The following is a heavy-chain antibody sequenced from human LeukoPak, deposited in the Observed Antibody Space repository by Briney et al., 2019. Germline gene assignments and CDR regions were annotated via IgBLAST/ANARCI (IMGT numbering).Heavy chain of an antibody. J-gene: IGHJ4*02. D-gene: IGHD6-13*01. Sequence: PRGPLRLSCAASGFTFSDYYMGWSPQAPGKALEGGSYISSSGSSIYYANSVKGRFTIYRDNAKNSLYLQMHSLRAEDTALYYCARVSGIAAAGSEYYFDYWGQRTLVTVSS. CDR2: ISSSGSSI. CDR3: ARVSGIAAAGSEYYFDY. CDR1: GFTFSDYY. V-gene: IGHV3-11*01.